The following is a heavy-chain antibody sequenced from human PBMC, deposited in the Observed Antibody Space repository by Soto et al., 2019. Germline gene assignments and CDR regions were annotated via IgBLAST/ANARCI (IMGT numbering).Heavy chain of an antibody. CDR2: SNAGNGNT. V-gene: IGHV1-3*02. CDR3: ARGGTPRGIVGASFYFDY. CDR1: GYTFTSYA. J-gene: IGHJ4*02. D-gene: IGHD1-26*01. Sequence: ASVKVSCKASGYTFTSYAMHWVRQAPGQRLEWMGWSNAGNGNTKYSQEFQGRVTITRDTSASTAYMELSSLRSEDMAVYYCARGGTPRGIVGASFYFDYWGQGTLVTVSS.